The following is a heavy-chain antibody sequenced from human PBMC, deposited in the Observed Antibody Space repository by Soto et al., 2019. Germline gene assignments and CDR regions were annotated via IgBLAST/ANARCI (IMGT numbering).Heavy chain of an antibody. CDR2: IKHDGSEK. J-gene: IGHJ3*02. CDR3: ARDGTDDAFDI. V-gene: IGHV3-7*03. CDR1: GFTFSSFW. Sequence: PGGPLRLSCAASGFTFSSFWMSWVRQAPGKGLEWVAKIKHDGSEKFYVNSVEGRFTISRDSTKNSLYLQMNSLRAADTAVYYCARDGTDDAFDIWGQGTMVTVSS.